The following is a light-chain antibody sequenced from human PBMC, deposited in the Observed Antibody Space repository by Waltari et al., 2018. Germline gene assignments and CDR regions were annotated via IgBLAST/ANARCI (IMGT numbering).Light chain of an antibody. V-gene: IGKV4-1*01. J-gene: IGKJ4*01. CDR3: QQYYNAPLT. CDR1: QSILYRSSNRNA. CDR2: WAA. Sequence: DIVMTQSPDSLAVSLGERATINCKSSQSILYRSSNRNALAWYKQKPGQLPRLLFFWAATRESGAPDRLSVSGSGTDFTLTISSLQAEDVAVYYCQQYYNAPLTFGGGTKVEIK.